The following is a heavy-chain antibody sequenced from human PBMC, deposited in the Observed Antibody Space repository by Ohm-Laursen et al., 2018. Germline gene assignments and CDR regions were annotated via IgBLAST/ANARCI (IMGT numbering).Heavy chain of an antibody. J-gene: IGHJ4*02. D-gene: IGHD2-2*01. CDR2: ISAYNGNT. V-gene: IGHV1-18*01. CDR1: GYTFTNFG. Sequence: SVKVSCKASGYTFTNFGFSWVRQAPGQGLEWMGWISAYNGNTNYAQKLQGRVTMTTDTSTSTAYMELGSLRSDGTAVYYCARDFSIVVAAVSDYWGQGTLVTVSS. CDR3: ARDFSIVVAAVSDY.